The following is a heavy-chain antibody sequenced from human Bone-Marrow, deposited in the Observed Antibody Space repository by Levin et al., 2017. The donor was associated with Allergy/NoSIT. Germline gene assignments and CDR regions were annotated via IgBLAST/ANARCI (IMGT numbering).Heavy chain of an antibody. CDR1: GGTFSSYA. J-gene: IGHJ4*02. CDR3: ARSSAAMVRFSSYFDY. Sequence: KISCKASGGTFSSYAISWVRQAPGQGLEWMGGIIPIFGTANYAQKFQGRVTITADESTSTAYMELSSLRSEDTAVYYCARSSAAMVRFSSYFDYWGQGTLVTVSS. V-gene: IGHV1-69*01. CDR2: IIPIFGTA. D-gene: IGHD5-18*01.